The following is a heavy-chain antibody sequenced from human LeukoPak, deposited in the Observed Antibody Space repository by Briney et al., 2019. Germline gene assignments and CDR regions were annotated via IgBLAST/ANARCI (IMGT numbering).Heavy chain of an antibody. CDR2: IKQDGSEK. V-gene: IGHV3-7*01. D-gene: IGHD3-10*01. CDR3: ARVRQYYGSGSYFEDY. J-gene: IGHJ4*02. Sequence: GGSLRLSCAASGFTFSSYWMSWVRQAPGKGLEWVANIKQDGSEKYYVDSVRGRFTISRDNAKNSLYLQMNSLRAEHTAVYYCARVRQYYGSGSYFEDYWGQGTLVTVYS. CDR1: GFTFSSYW.